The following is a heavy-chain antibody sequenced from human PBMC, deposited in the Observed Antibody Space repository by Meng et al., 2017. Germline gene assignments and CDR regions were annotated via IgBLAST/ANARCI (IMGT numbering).Heavy chain of an antibody. V-gene: IGHV3-74*01. CDR1: GFTFSNHW. J-gene: IGHJ4*02. D-gene: IGHD6-13*01. Sequence: ESLKISCAASGFTFSNHWMHWVRQAPGKGLVLVSRINSDGSSTNDADSVKGRFTISRDNAKSTLYLQMNSLRAEDTAVYYCTTGYSSSGDPDSEWGQGTVVTVSS. CDR2: INSDGSST. CDR3: TTGYSSSGDPDSE.